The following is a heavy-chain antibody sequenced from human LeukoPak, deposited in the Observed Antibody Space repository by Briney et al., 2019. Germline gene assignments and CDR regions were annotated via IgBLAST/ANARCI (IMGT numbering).Heavy chain of an antibody. CDR3: ASVLRYFDWVPRV. D-gene: IGHD3-9*01. V-gene: IGHV4-34*01. CDR1: GGSFSGYY. Sequence: SKTLSLTCAVYGGSFSGYYLSWIRQPPGKGLEWIGEINHSGSTNYDPSLKSRVTISVDTSKNQFSLKLSSVTAAYTAVYYCASVLRYFDWVPRVWGQGTLVTVSS. CDR2: INHSGST. J-gene: IGHJ4*02.